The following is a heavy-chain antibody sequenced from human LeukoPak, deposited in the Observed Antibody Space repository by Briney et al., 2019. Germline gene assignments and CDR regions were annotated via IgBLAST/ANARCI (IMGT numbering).Heavy chain of an antibody. Sequence: PSETLSLTCTVSGGSISSGTYFWTWIRQPAGKGLEWIGRIYTSGSTNYNPSLKSRVTISVDTSKNQFSLKLSSVTAADTAVYYCARGRVVGSTHFDYWGQGTLVTVSS. D-gene: IGHD1-26*01. J-gene: IGHJ4*02. CDR3: ARGRVVGSTHFDY. CDR1: GGSISSGTYF. V-gene: IGHV4-61*02. CDR2: IYTSGST.